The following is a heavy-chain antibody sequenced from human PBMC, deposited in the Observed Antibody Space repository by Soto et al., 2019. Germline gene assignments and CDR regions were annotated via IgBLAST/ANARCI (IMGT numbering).Heavy chain of an antibody. J-gene: IGHJ4*02. Sequence: GGSLRLSCAASGFTFSSYAMSWVRQAPGKGLEWVSAISGSGGSTYYADSVKGRFTISRDNSKNTLYLQMNSLRAEDTAVYYCAKWLAVAGRITPHQSYYFDYWGQGTLVTVSS. CDR1: GFTFSSYA. V-gene: IGHV3-23*01. CDR3: AKWLAVAGRITPHQSYYFDY. CDR2: ISGSGGST. D-gene: IGHD6-19*01.